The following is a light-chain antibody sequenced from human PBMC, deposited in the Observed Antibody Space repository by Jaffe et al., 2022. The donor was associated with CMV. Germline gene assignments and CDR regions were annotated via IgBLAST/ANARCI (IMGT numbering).Light chain of an antibody. CDR1: QSIGTY. CDR2: DAV. CDR3: QQRSTSLT. V-gene: IGKV3-11*01. Sequence: EIVLTQSPATLSLSPGERATLSCRASQSIGTYLAWYQQKPGQSPRLLIFDAVNTVTGIPPRFRGRGSGTDFTLSISSLEPEDFGVYYCQQRSTSLTFGGGTKVEI. J-gene: IGKJ4*01.